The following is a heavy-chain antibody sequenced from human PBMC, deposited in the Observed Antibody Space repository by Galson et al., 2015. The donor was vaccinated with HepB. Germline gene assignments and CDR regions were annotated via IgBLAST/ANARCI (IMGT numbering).Heavy chain of an antibody. CDR2: IYYSGST. CDR3: ARHGIGHGGDFVY. D-gene: IGHD4-23*01. J-gene: IGHJ4*02. V-gene: IGHV4-59*08. Sequence: LSLTCTVSGGSISSYXWSWXRQPPGXGLEWXGYIYYSGSTKYNPSLKSRVTISKDTSKXQFPXKLSSXTAADAAVYYCARHGIGHGGDFVYWGQGTQVTVSS. CDR1: GGSISSYX.